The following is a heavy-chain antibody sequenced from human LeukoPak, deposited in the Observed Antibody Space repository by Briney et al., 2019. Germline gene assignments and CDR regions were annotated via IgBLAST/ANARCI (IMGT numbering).Heavy chain of an antibody. V-gene: IGHV3-66*01. Sequence: GSLRLSCAASGFTVSSDYMSWVRQAPGKGLEWVSVIYSGGSTYYADSVKGRFSISRDNSKNTLYLQMNSLRAEDTAVYYCARGSTPYSSGWYGLDYWGQGTLVTVSS. CDR3: ARGSTPYSSGWYGLDY. CDR1: GFTVSSDY. J-gene: IGHJ4*02. D-gene: IGHD6-19*01. CDR2: IYSGGST.